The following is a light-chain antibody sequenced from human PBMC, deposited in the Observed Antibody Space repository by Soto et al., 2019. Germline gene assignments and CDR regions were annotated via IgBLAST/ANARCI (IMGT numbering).Light chain of an antibody. CDR2: KAS. J-gene: IGKJ1*01. Sequence: DIQMTQSPSTLSGSVGDRVTITCRASQTISSWLAWYQQKPGKAPKLLIYKASTLKSGVPSRFSGSGSGTEFTLTISSLQPDEFATYYCQHYNRYSEAFGQGTKVDLK. CDR3: QHYNRYSEA. V-gene: IGKV1-5*03. CDR1: QTISSW.